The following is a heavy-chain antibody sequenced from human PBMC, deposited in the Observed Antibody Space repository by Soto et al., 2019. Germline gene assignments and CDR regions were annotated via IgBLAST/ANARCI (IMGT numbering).Heavy chain of an antibody. D-gene: IGHD4-17*01. CDR3: ARASGDLASYFDY. Sequence: QVQLQESGPGLVKPSQTLSLTCTVSGGSISSGGYYWSWIRQHPGKGLEWIGYIYYSGSTYYNPSLKSRVXXXXXXXXNQFSLKLSSVTAADTAVYYCARASGDLASYFDYWGQGTLVTVSS. CDR1: GGSISSGGYY. CDR2: IYYSGST. V-gene: IGHV4-31*03. J-gene: IGHJ4*02.